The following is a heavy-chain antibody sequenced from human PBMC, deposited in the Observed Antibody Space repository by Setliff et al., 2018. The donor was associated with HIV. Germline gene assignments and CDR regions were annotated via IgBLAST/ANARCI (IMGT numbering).Heavy chain of an antibody. D-gene: IGHD5-12*01. CDR2: ITESGGT. CDR1: GFTFATDA. J-gene: IGHJ2*01. Sequence: GGSLRLSCAASGFTFATDAMNWVRQAPGKGLEWVSSITESGGTYYADSLKGRFTISRDNSKNTLYLQMNSLRAEDTTIYYCARVPVMATITYWYFDLWGRGTLVT. CDR3: ARVPVMATITYWYFDL. V-gene: IGHV3-23*01.